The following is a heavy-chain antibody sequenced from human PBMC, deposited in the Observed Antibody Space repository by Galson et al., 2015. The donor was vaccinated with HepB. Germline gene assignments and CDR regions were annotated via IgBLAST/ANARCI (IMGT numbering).Heavy chain of an antibody. Sequence: LRLSCAASGFTFSSYAMSWVRQAPGKGLEWVSAISGSGGSTYYADSVKGRFTISRDNSKNTLYLQMNSLRAEDTAVYYCAKCRTMVRGVMFDYWGQGTLVTVSS. J-gene: IGHJ4*02. CDR3: AKCRTMVRGVMFDY. CDR1: GFTFSSYA. D-gene: IGHD3-10*01. CDR2: ISGSGGST. V-gene: IGHV3-23*01.